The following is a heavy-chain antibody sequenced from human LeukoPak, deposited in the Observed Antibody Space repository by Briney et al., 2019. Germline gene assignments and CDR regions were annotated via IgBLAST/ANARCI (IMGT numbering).Heavy chain of an antibody. CDR2: INGDGSDT. Sequence: PGGSPRLSCAASGFTFSNYWMHWVRQVPGKGPEWVSHINGDGSDTGYADSVKGRFTISRDNRKNTVYLQMNSLRAEDTAVYYCARDQLSYCDGDCPWGQGTLVTVSS. V-gene: IGHV3-74*01. CDR3: ARDQLSYCDGDCP. D-gene: IGHD2-21*02. J-gene: IGHJ5*02. CDR1: GFTFSNYW.